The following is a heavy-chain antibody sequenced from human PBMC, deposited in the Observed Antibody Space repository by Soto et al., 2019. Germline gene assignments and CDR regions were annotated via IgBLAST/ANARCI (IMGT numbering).Heavy chain of an antibody. CDR1: GFSFCSYA. CDR2: ISYDGSNK. J-gene: IGHJ4*02. V-gene: IGHV3-30-3*01. D-gene: IGHD2-21*01. Sequence: GGSLRLSCAASGFSFCSYALHWVGQAPGEGLEWVAVISYDGSNKYYADSVKGRFTISRDNSKNTLYLQMNSLRAEDTAVYYCARDQGVLFRALDYWGQGTLVTV. CDR3: ARDQGVLFRALDY.